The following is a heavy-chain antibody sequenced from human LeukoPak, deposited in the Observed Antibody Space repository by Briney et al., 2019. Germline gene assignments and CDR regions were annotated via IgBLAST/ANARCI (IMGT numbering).Heavy chain of an antibody. D-gene: IGHD5-18*01. CDR2: ISGSGGST. J-gene: IGHJ6*03. CDR3: ARDLRGYSAGGYYYYMDV. V-gene: IGHV3-23*01. Sequence: PGGSLRLSCAASGFTFSSYAMSWVRQAPGKGLEWVSAISGSGGSTYYADSVKGRFTISRDNSKNTLYLQMNSLRAEDTAVYYCARDLRGYSAGGYYYYMDVWGKGTTVTVSS. CDR1: GFTFSSYA.